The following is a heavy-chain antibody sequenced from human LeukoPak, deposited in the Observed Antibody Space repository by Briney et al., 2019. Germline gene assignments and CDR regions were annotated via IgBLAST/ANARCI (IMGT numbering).Heavy chain of an antibody. D-gene: IGHD4-11*01. CDR2: ISSSSSYI. Sequence: GGSLRLSCTASGFTYRLYSMNGVREAPEKGLVWVSSISSSSSYIYYADSVKGRFTISRDNAKNSLYLQMNSLRAEDTAVYYCARTFMTTVTYWGQGTLVTVSS. J-gene: IGHJ4*02. V-gene: IGHV3-21*01. CDR3: ARTFMTTVTY. CDR1: GFTYRLYS.